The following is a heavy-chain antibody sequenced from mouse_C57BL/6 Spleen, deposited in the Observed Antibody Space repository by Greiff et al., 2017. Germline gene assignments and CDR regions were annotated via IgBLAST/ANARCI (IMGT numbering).Heavy chain of an antibody. Sequence: VQLQQSGAELVKPGASVKLSCTASGFNIKDYYMHWVKQRTEQGLEWIGRIDPEDGETKYAPKFQGKATITADTSSNTAYLQLSSLTSEDTAVYYCAQIPLITTVKGPPGFAYWGQGTLVTVSA. D-gene: IGHD1-1*01. CDR3: AQIPLITTVKGPPGFAY. CDR1: GFNIKDYY. CDR2: IDPEDGET. V-gene: IGHV14-2*01. J-gene: IGHJ3*01.